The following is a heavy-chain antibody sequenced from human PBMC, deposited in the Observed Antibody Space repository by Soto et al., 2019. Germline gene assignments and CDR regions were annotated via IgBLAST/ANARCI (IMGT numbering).Heavy chain of an antibody. J-gene: IGHJ5*02. CDR3: ARHQYSSGWYQDNWFDP. D-gene: IGHD6-19*01. CDR1: AYSFTSYW. Sequence: GESLNLSCNGSAYSFTSYWLSWVRQMPGKGLEWMGRIDPSDSYTDYSPSFQGHVTISADKSISTAYLQWSSLKASDTAMYYCARHQYSSGWYQDNWFDPWGQGTLVTVSS. V-gene: IGHV5-10-1*01. CDR2: IDPSDSYT.